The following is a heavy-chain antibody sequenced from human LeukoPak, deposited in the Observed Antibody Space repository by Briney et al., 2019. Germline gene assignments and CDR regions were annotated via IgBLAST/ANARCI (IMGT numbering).Heavy chain of an antibody. Sequence: SETLSLTCTVSGGSISSGSYYWSWIRQPAGKGLEWIGRIYTSGSTNYNPSLRSRVTISADTSKNQFSLRLSSVTAADAAVYYCARLFGEPAAIIDSWGRGTLVIVSS. J-gene: IGHJ4*02. D-gene: IGHD2-2*01. V-gene: IGHV4-61*02. CDR2: IYTSGST. CDR1: GGSISSGSYY. CDR3: ARLFGEPAAIIDS.